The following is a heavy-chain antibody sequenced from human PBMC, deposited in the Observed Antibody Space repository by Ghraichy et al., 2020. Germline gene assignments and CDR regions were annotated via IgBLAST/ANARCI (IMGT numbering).Heavy chain of an antibody. CDR1: GGSISSGGYS. V-gene: IGHV4-30-4*07. D-gene: IGHD2-2*01. CDR3: ARRGYCSSTSCWGYGMDV. CDR2: TYYSGST. J-gene: IGHJ6*02. Sequence: SETLSLTCAASGGSISSGGYSWSWIRQPPGKGLEWIGYTYYSGSTYYNPSLKSRVTISVDTSKNQFSLKLSSVTAADTAVYYCARRGYCSSTSCWGYGMDVWGQGTTVTVSS.